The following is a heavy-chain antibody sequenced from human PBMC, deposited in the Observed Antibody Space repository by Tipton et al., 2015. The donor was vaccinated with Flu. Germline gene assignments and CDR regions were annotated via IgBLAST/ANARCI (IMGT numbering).Heavy chain of an antibody. D-gene: IGHD2-2*01. CDR2: ISYDGSNK. V-gene: IGHV3-30*18. J-gene: IGHJ4*02. CDR1: GFTFSSYG. CDR3: AKAGYCSSTSCYASYFDY. Sequence: SLRLSCAASGFTFSSYGMHWVRQAPGKGLEWVAVISYDGSNKYYADSVKGRFTISRDNSKNTLYLQMNSLRAEDTAVYYCAKAGYCSSTSCYASYFDYWGQGTLVTVSS.